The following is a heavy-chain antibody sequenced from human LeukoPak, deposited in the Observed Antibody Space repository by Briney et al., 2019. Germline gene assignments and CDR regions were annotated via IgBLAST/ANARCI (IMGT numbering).Heavy chain of an antibody. V-gene: IGHV3-21*01. D-gene: IGHD6-13*01. J-gene: IGHJ6*02. CDR3: ARDPGYSSSWYGYYYYGMDV. Sequence: GGSMRLSCAASGLTFSSDSMNWVGQAPGKGLEWVSSISSSSSYIYYADSVKGRFTISRDNAKNSLYLQMNSLRAEDTAVYYCARDPGYSSSWYGYYYYGMDVWGQGTTVTVSS. CDR1: GLTFSSDS. CDR2: ISSSSSYI.